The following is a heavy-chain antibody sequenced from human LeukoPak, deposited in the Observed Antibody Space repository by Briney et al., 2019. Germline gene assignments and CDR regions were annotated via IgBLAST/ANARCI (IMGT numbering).Heavy chain of an antibody. D-gene: IGHD3-3*01. CDR3: ARSQEWLLAFGYFDY. CDR2: IYYSGST. J-gene: IGHJ4*02. Sequence: PSETLSLTCTVSGGSISSYYWSWIRQPPGKGLERIGYIYYSGSTNYNPSLKSRVTISVDTSKNQFSLKLSSVTAADTAVYYCARSQEWLLAFGYFDYWGQGTLVTVSS. CDR1: GGSISSYY. V-gene: IGHV4-59*01.